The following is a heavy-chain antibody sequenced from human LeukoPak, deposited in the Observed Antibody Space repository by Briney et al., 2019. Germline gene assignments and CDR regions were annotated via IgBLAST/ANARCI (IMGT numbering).Heavy chain of an antibody. Sequence: GGSLRLSCAASGFTFSSFGMHWVRQAPGKGLEWVAFIRYDGTDKYYADSAKGRFTISRDNSKNTLYLQMNSLRPEDTAVYYCAPRVVVITAPFDYWGQGTLVTVSS. V-gene: IGHV3-30*02. CDR1: GFTFSSFG. CDR3: APRVVVITAPFDY. D-gene: IGHD2-21*01. CDR2: IRYDGTDK. J-gene: IGHJ4*02.